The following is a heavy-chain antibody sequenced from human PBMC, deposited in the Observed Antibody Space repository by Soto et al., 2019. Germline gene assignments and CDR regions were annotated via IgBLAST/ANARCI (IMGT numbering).Heavy chain of an antibody. J-gene: IGHJ4*02. Sequence: GGSLRLSCAASGFTFSSYAMSWVRQAPGKGLEWVSAISGSGGSTYYADSVKGRFTISRDNSKNTLYLQMNSLRAEDTAVYYCAKDLSRGYYDSSGYYPFDYWGQGTLVTVSS. CDR3: AKDLSRGYYDSSGYYPFDY. CDR2: ISGSGGST. D-gene: IGHD3-22*01. V-gene: IGHV3-23*01. CDR1: GFTFSSYA.